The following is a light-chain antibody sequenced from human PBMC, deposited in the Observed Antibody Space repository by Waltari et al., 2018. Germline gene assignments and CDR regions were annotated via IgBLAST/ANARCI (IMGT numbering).Light chain of an antibody. Sequence: RASQTVSCISFTWDQQKPGQAPRLLIYGTFNRAIGIPDRFSGSGSGTDFTLTISRLEPEDFAVYYCQQYDGIVVTFGGGTKVEI. CDR1: QTVSCIS. J-gene: IGKJ4*01. V-gene: IGKV3-20*01. CDR2: GTF. CDR3: QQYDGIVVT.